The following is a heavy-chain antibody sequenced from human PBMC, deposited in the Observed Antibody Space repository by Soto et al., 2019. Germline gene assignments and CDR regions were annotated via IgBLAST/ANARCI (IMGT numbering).Heavy chain of an antibody. CDR3: ARDGPHIPSVGDV. V-gene: IGHV1-18*01. J-gene: IGHJ6*02. CDR2: ISAYNGDK. Sequence: ASVKVSCKASGYTFINYGVSWVRQAPGQGLEWMGWISAYNGDKKYAQNVQGRVTLTTDTPTSTAYMEMRTLRSDDTAAYHCARDGPHIPSVGDVWGQGTTVTVS. CDR1: GYTFINYG. D-gene: IGHD2-21*01.